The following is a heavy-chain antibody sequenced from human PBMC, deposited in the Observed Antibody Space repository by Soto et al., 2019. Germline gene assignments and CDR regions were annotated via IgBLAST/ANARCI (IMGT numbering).Heavy chain of an antibody. V-gene: IGHV4-4*07. CDR3: ARDIGSYAYGEGY. CDR2: VYSSGTT. J-gene: IGHJ4*02. CDR1: GGSINSYW. D-gene: IGHD3-10*01. Sequence: SETLSLTCSVSGGSINSYWWSWIRQPAGKGLEWIGRVYSSGTTDYNPSLNSRATMSVETSKNQFSLKLSSVTAADTAVYYCARDIGSYAYGEGYWGQGIQVTVSS.